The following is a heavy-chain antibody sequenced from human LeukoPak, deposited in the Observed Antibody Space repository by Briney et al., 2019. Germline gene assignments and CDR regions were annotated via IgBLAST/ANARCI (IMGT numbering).Heavy chain of an antibody. J-gene: IGHJ4*02. Sequence: SETLSLTCTVSGGSISSGSYYWSWIRQPAGKGLEWIGRIYTSGSTNYNPSLKSRVTISVDTSKNQFSLKLSSVTAADTAVYYCAREPHSSPFDYWGQGTLVTVSS. D-gene: IGHD6-13*01. V-gene: IGHV4-61*02. CDR2: IYTSGST. CDR1: GGSISSGSYY. CDR3: AREPHSSPFDY.